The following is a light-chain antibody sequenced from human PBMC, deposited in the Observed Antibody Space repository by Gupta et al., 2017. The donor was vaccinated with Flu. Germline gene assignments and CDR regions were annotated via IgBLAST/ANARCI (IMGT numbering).Light chain of an antibody. Sequence: SYVLTQSPSVSVAPGQTATITCGGDNIAAKSVHWYQLKPGQAPVLIVYNDSDRPSGIPERFSGSNSGNTATLSVSRVEAGDEADYFCQVWDNDNDHVVFGGGTKLTVL. J-gene: IGLJ3*02. CDR1: NIAAKS. V-gene: IGLV3-21*02. CDR2: NDS. CDR3: QVWDNDNDHVV.